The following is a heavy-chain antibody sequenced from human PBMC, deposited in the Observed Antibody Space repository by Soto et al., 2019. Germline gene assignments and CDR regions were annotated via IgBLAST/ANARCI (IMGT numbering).Heavy chain of an antibody. CDR1: GYTFTGYY. Sequence: ASVKVSCKAYGYTFTGYYIHWVRQAPGQGLEWMGWINPNSGGTNYAQKFQGWVTMTRDTSISTAYMELSRLRSDDTAVYYCARGGYSGYDFDYWGQGTLVTVSS. CDR3: ARGGYSGYDFDY. CDR2: INPNSGGT. J-gene: IGHJ4*02. V-gene: IGHV1-2*04. D-gene: IGHD5-12*01.